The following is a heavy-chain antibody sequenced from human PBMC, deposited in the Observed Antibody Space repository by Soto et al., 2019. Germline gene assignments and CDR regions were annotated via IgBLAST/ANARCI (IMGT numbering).Heavy chain of an antibody. CDR1: GYSFTSYW. CDR2: IDPSDSYT. V-gene: IGHV5-10-1*01. J-gene: IGHJ6*02. CDR3: ARLDIVVVPAATRRYYYGMDV. D-gene: IGHD2-2*01. Sequence: PGESLKISCKGSGYSFTSYWISWVRQMPGKGLEWMGRIDPSDSYTNYSPSFQGHVTISADKSISTAYLQWSSLKASDTAMYYCARLDIVVVPAATRRYYYGMDVWGQGTTVTVSS.